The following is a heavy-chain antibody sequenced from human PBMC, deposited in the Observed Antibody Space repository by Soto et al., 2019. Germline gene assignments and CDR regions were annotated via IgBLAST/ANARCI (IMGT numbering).Heavy chain of an antibody. D-gene: IGHD3-10*01. CDR1: GGSISSSSYY. CDR3: ARDPGSGSYYGWFDP. J-gene: IGHJ5*02. V-gene: IGHV4-39*02. CDR2: IYYSGST. Sequence: SETLSLTCTVSGGSISSSSYYWGWIRQPPGKGLEWIGSIYYSGSTYYNPSLKSRVTISVDTSKNQFSLKLTSVTAADTAVYYCARDPGSGSYYGWFDPWGQGTLVTVSS.